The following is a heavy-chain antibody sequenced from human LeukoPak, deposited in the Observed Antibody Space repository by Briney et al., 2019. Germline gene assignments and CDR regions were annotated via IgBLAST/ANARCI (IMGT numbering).Heavy chain of an antibody. CDR2: ISGSGGST. J-gene: IGHJ4*02. CDR3: AKDLYDSSGYPPSFDY. D-gene: IGHD3-22*01. CDR1: GFTFSSYA. Sequence: GGSLRLSCAASGFTFSSYAMSWVRQAPGKGLEWVSAISGSGGSTYYADSVKGRFTISRDNSKNTLHLQMNSLRAEDTAVYYCAKDLYDSSGYPPSFDYWGQGTLVTVSS. V-gene: IGHV3-23*01.